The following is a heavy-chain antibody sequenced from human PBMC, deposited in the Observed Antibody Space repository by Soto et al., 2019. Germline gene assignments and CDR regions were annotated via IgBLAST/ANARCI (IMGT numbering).Heavy chain of an antibody. CDR1: GYTFTSYG. CDR2: ISAYNGNT. D-gene: IGHD5-12*01. J-gene: IGHJ6*03. CDR3: ARDTPVGWLRATDYYYYMDV. Sequence: ASVKVSCKASGYTFTSYGISWVRQAPGQGLEWMGWISAYNGNTNYAQKLQGRVTMTTDTSTSTAYMELRSLRSDDTAVYYCARDTPVGWLRATDYYYYMDVWGKGTTVTVSS. V-gene: IGHV1-18*01.